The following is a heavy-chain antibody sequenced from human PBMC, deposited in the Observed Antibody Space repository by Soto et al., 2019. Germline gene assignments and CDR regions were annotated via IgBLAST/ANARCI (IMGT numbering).Heavy chain of an antibody. D-gene: IGHD6-19*01. V-gene: IGHV1-18*01. Sequence: SGEVCFKASGYTFTSYGISWVRQAPGQGLEWMGWISAYNGNTNYAQKLQGRVTMTTDTSTSTAYMELRSLRSDDTAVYYCARDARQYSSGLDYFDYWGQGTLVTVSS. CDR2: ISAYNGNT. CDR1: GYTFTSYG. J-gene: IGHJ4*02. CDR3: ARDARQYSSGLDYFDY.